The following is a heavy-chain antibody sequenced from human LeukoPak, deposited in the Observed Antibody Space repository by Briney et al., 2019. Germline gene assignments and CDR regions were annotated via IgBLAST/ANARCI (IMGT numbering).Heavy chain of an antibody. CDR1: GFTFTNYA. V-gene: IGHV1-3*01. Sequence: ASVKVSCKASGFTFTNYAIHWVRQAPGQRLEWMGWINAGNGNTKYSQKFQGRVTITRDTSASTAYMELSSLRSEDTAVYYCARGRWGSHQLTYYFDYWGQGTLVTVSS. D-gene: IGHD2-2*01. CDR2: INAGNGNT. CDR3: ARGRWGSHQLTYYFDY. J-gene: IGHJ4*02.